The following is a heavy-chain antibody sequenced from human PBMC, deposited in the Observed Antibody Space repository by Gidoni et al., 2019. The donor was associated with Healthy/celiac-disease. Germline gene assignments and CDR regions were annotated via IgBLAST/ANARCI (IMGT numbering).Heavy chain of an antibody. J-gene: IGHJ6*03. D-gene: IGHD2-2*01. CDR2: ISGSGGST. CDR3: AKDPVSTYYYYMDV. CDR1: GFTFSSYA. V-gene: IGHV3-23*01. Sequence: EVQLLESGGGLVQPGGSLRLSCAASGFTFSSYAMSWVRQTPGKGLEWVSAISGSGGSTYYADSVKGRFTISRDNSKNTLYLQMNSLRAEDTAVYYCAKDPVSTYYYYMDVWGKGTTVTVSS.